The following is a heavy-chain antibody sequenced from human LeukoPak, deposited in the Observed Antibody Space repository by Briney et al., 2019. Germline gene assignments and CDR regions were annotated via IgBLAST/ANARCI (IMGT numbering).Heavy chain of an antibody. J-gene: IGHJ4*02. D-gene: IGHD3-22*01. V-gene: IGHV3-66*01. Sequence: PGGSLRLFCAASGFTVSRIYMSWVRQAPGKGLEWVSVIYSGGSTYYADSVKGRFTISRDSSKNTLYLQMNSLRAEDTAVYYCARDESGYYPRSVYWGQGTLVTVSS. CDR2: IYSGGST. CDR1: GFTVSRIY. CDR3: ARDESGYYPRSVY.